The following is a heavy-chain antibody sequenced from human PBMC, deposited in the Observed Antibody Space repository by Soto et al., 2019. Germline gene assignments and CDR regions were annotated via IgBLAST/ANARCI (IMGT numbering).Heavy chain of an antibody. J-gene: IGHJ6*02. CDR3: ARHPHNTSPAGFYYYGMDL. CDR1: GYDFTNNW. V-gene: IGHV5-51*01. CDR2: IFPRDSDT. Sequence: GSLKISCKASGYDFTNNWIGWVRQMPGKGLEWMGIIFPRDSDTRYSPSFQGQVTISADKSITTAYLQWSSLEASDTAIYFCARHPHNTSPAGFYYYGMDLWGQGTTVTVSS. D-gene: IGHD1-20*01.